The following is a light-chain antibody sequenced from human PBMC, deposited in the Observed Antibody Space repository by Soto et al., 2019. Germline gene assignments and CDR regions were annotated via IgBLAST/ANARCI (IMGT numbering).Light chain of an antibody. CDR3: KSYAGSNTYV. V-gene: IGLV2-8*01. CDR2: EVV. J-gene: IGLJ1*01. CDR1: KNDIGVYDF. Sequence: QYRLTKPPSASVSPGHSVTISCTGTKNDIGVYDFVSWYQHHPGKAPRLIIYEVVQRPSGVPDRFSGSKSGNTASLTVSGLQAADEADYFCKSYAGSNTYVFGSGTKVTVL.